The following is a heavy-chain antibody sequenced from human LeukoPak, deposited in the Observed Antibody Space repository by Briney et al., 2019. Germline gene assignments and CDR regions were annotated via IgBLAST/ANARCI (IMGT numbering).Heavy chain of an antibody. CDR2: IYSGGST. CDR3: SRAIWRNGRAFDI. J-gene: IGHJ3*02. CDR1: GFTFSTYA. V-gene: IGHV3-66*01. Sequence: QSGGSLRLSCAASGFTFSTYAMSWVRQAPGKELEWVSVIYSGGSTYYADSVKGRFTISRDNSKNTLYLQMNSLRAEDTAVYYCSRAIWRNGRAFDIWGQGTMVTVSS. D-gene: IGHD3-3*01.